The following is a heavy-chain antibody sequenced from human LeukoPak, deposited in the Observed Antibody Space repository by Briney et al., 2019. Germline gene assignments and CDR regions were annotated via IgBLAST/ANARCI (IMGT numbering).Heavy chain of an antibody. CDR2: ISSSSSYI. J-gene: IGHJ3*02. CDR3: ARSYGSGSYAFDI. Sequence: PGVSLRLFCAASGFTFSSYSMNWVRQAPGKGLEWVSSISSSSSYIYYADSVKGRFTISRDNAKNSLYLQMNSLRAEDTAVYYCARSYGSGSYAFDIWGQGTMVTVSS. V-gene: IGHV3-21*01. CDR1: GFTFSSYS. D-gene: IGHD3-10*01.